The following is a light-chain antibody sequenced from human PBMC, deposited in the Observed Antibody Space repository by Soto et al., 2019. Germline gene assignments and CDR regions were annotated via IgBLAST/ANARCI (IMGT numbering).Light chain of an antibody. J-gene: IGKJ1*01. CDR2: LTS. CDR1: QAVNTR. V-gene: IGKV3D-15*01. Sequence: EIVLTQSPATLSSFPGDRVTLSCRASQAVNTRLAWYQHKPGQAPRLLIYLTSNRAAGIPARFSGSGSETDFTLTISSLQSEDFAVYYCQQYNNWPRTFGQGTKVDIK. CDR3: QQYNNWPRT.